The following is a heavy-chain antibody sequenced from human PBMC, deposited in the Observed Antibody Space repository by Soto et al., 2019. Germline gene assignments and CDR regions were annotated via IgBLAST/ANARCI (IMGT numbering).Heavy chain of an antibody. CDR1: GFTFSSYY. CDR3: ARGGGSYHYFDI. D-gene: IGHD1-26*01. V-gene: IGHV4-59*01. CDR2: IHYSGST. Sequence: QVQLVESGGGVVQPGRSLRLSCAASGFTFSSYYWSWIRQPPGKGLEWIGYIHYSGSTNYSPSLKSRVTISVDTSKNQFFLKLTSVTAADTAVYYCARGGGSYHYFDIWGQGTLVTVSS. J-gene: IGHJ4*02.